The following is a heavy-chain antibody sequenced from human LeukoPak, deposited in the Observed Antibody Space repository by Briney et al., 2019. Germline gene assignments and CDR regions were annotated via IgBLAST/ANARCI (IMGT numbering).Heavy chain of an antibody. CDR1: GFTFSSYG. V-gene: IGHV3-30*18. Sequence: GRSLRLSCAASGFTFSSYGMHWVRQAPGKGLEWVAVISYDGSNKYYADSVKGRFTIPRDNSKNTLYLQMNSLRAEDTAVYYCAKDRGYGDAEGYGMDVWGQGTTVTVSS. CDR2: ISYDGSNK. J-gene: IGHJ6*02. CDR3: AKDRGYGDAEGYGMDV. D-gene: IGHD4-17*01.